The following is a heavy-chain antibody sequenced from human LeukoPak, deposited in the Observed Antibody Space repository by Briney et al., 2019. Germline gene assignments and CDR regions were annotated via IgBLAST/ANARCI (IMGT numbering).Heavy chain of an antibody. CDR3: ARLYVYYYYMDV. V-gene: IGHV4-39*01. CDR1: GGSISSSSYY. J-gene: IGHJ6*03. CDR2: IYYSGST. Sequence: PSETLSLTCTVSGGSISSSSYYWGWIRQPPGKGLEWIGSIYYSGSTYYNPSLKSRVTISVDTSTNQFSLKLSSVTAADTAVYYCARLYVYYYYMDVWGKGTTVTVSS. D-gene: IGHD3-16*01.